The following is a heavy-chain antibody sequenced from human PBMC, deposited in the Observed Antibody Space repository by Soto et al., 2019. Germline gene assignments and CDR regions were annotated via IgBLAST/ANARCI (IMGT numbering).Heavy chain of an antibody. CDR2: INHSGST. CDR1: GGSFSGYY. D-gene: IGHD6-13*01. Sequence: SETLSLTCAVYGGSFSGYYWSWIRQPPGKGLEWIGEINHSGSTNYNPSLKSRVTISVDTSKNQFSLKLSSVTAADTAVYYCREGVAAGRSYYFDYWGQGTLVTVSS. J-gene: IGHJ4*02. V-gene: IGHV4-34*01. CDR3: REGVAAGRSYYFDY.